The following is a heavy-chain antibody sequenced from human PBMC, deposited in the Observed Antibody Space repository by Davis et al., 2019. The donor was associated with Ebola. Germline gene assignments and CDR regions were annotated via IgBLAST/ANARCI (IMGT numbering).Heavy chain of an antibody. CDR1: GYTFTSYG. D-gene: IGHD2-21*02. CDR2: ISAYNGNT. CDR3: ARDTGDPNYYYYGMDV. J-gene: IGHJ6*02. Sequence: ASVKVSCKASGYTFTSYGISWVRQAPGQGLEWMGWISAYNGNTNYAQKLQGRVTMTTDTSTSTAYMELRSLRSDDTAVYYCARDTGDPNYYYYGMDVWGQGTTVTVSS. V-gene: IGHV1-18*01.